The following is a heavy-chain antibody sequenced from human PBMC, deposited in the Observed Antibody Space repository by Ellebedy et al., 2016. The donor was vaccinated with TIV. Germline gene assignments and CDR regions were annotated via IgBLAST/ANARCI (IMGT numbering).Heavy chain of an antibody. J-gene: IGHJ4*02. V-gene: IGHV3-23*01. Sequence: GESLKISCAASGLTFSSYAMSWVRQAPGKGLEWVSGISGFEQTTHYADSVEGRFAISRDNSKNTLYLQMNSLRVEDTAVYYCTKDSGFVAALGTGFWGPGTLVTVSS. CDR3: TKDSGFVAALGTGF. D-gene: IGHD6-13*01. CDR1: GLTFSSYA. CDR2: ISGFEQTT.